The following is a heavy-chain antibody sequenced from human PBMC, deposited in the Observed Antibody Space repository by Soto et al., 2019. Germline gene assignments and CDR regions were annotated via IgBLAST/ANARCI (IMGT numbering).Heavy chain of an antibody. CDR2: ISGDSGRT. CDR1: GLTFGNYA. V-gene: IGHV3-23*01. J-gene: IGHJ2*01. D-gene: IGHD2-21*02. Sequence: EVQLLESGGGLVQPGGSVRLSCAASGLTFGNYAMSWVRQAPGKGLEWVSAISGDSGRTYYADSVKGRFTISRDNSKNTLYLQMKTLRAEDTAVYYCAVTPNGGRDCSAASSWYFDIWGRGTLVTVSS. CDR3: AVTPNGGRDCSAASSWYFDI.